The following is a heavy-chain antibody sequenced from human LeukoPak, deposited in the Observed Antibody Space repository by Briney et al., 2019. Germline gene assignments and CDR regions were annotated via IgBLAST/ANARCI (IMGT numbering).Heavy chain of an antibody. CDR3: AKDVVTMLGVGLPGL. CDR2: ISGSGGST. J-gene: IGHJ4*02. Sequence: PGGSLRLSCAASGFTFSSYAMSWVRQAPGNGLEWVSDISGSGGSTYYADSVKGRFTISRDKSKNTLYAQMNSLSAEDTAVYYCAKDVVTMLGVGLPGLWGQGTLVTVSS. D-gene: IGHD3-22*01. V-gene: IGHV3-23*01. CDR1: GFTFSSYA.